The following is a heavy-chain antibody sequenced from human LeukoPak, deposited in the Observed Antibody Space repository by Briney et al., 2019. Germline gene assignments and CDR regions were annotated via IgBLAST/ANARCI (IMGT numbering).Heavy chain of an antibody. CDR2: ISYDGSNK. CDR1: GFTLNNAW. CDR3: ARDHGRDD. D-gene: IGHD5-24*01. Sequence: GGSLRLSCAASGFTLNNAWMSWVRQAPGKGLEWVAVISYDGSNKYYADSVKGRFTISRDNSKNTLYLQMNSLRAEDTAVYYCARDHGRDDWGQGTLVTVSS. J-gene: IGHJ4*02. V-gene: IGHV3-30-3*01.